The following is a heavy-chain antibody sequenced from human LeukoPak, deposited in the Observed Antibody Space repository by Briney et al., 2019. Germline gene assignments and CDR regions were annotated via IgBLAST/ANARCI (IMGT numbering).Heavy chain of an antibody. V-gene: IGHV4-39*01. Sequence: SETLSLTCTVSGGSISSSSYYWGWIRQPPGKGLEWIGSIYYSGSTYYNPSLKSRVTISVDTSKNQFSLKLSSVTAADTAVYYCAGHGYSGYSYYFDYWGQGTLVTVSS. J-gene: IGHJ4*02. CDR3: AGHGYSGYSYYFDY. D-gene: IGHD5-12*01. CDR1: GGSISSSSYY. CDR2: IYYSGST.